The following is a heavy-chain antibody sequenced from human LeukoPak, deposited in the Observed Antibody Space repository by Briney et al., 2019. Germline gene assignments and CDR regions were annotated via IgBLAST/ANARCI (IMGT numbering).Heavy chain of an antibody. V-gene: IGHV3-7*03. D-gene: IGHD6-6*01. CDR1: GFTFSGFW. Sequence: QSGGSLRLSCAVSGFTFSGFWMSWSRQAPGKGLEWVASINSDGSEGYYADVVKGRFTISRDNAKNSLYLQINSLRAGDTAVYYCARSSYSSSSSVWGQGTMVTVSS. CDR3: ARSSYSSSSSV. CDR2: INSDGSEG. J-gene: IGHJ3*01.